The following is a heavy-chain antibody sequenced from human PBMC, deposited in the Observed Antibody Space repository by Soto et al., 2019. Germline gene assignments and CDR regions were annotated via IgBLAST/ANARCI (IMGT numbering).Heavy chain of an antibody. CDR1: GFTFSNAW. V-gene: IGHV3-15*01. D-gene: IGHD6-6*01. CDR3: TTAAYSSSSRFDY. J-gene: IGHJ4*02. Sequence: EVQLVESGGGLVKPGGSLRLSCAASGFTFSNAWMSWVRQAPGKGLVWVGRIKSKTDGGTTDYAAPVKGRFTISRDDSKNTLYLQMNSLKTEDTAVYYCTTAAYSSSSRFDYWGQGTLVTVSS. CDR2: IKSKTDGGTT.